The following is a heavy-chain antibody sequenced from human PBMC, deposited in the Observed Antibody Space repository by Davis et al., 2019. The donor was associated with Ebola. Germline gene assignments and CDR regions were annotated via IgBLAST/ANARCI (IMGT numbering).Heavy chain of an antibody. V-gene: IGHV3-23*01. Sequence: GGSLRLSCAASGFTFSSYAMSWVRQAPGKGLEWVSAISGSGGSTYYADSVKGRFTISTDNSKNTLYLQMNSLSAEDTAVYYCARGAVAVYYGMDVWGKGTTVTVPS. D-gene: IGHD6-19*01. J-gene: IGHJ6*04. CDR1: GFTFSSYA. CDR2: ISGSGGST. CDR3: ARGAVAVYYGMDV.